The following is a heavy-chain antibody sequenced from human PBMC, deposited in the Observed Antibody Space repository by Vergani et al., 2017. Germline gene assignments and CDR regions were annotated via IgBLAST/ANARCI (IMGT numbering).Heavy chain of an antibody. CDR2: ISGFSGDT. Sequence: QSQLVQSGAEVRKPGASLKVSCKSSNYTFRRFGITWVRQAPGQGLEWMVWISGFSGDTNYAQKFQDRVTMTTDTSTATAYMELRNLRSDDTAVYYCARNFPWDYAIMTGPLGYFYAMDVWGQGTAVTVS. V-gene: IGHV1-18*01. J-gene: IGHJ6*02. CDR3: ARNFPWDYAIMTGPLGYFYAMDV. CDR1: NYTFRRFG. D-gene: IGHD3-9*01.